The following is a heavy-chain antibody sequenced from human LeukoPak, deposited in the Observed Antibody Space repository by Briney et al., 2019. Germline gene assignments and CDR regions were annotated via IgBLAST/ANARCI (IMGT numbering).Heavy chain of an antibody. V-gene: IGHV3-21*01. CDR3: ARDGSSWYQLDY. CDR2: ISSSSSYI. CDR1: GFTFSSYA. J-gene: IGHJ4*02. D-gene: IGHD6-13*01. Sequence: KSGGSLRLSCAASGFTFSSYAMTWVRQAPGKGLEWVSSISSSSSYIYYADSVKGRFTISRDNAKNSLYLQMNSLRAEDTAVYYCARDGSSWYQLDYWGQGTLVTVSS.